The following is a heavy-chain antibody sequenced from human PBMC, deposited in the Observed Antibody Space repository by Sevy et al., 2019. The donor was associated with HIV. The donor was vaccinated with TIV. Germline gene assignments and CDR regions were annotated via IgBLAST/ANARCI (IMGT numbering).Heavy chain of an antibody. V-gene: IGHV3-33*01. CDR2: IWSNGSNK. D-gene: IGHD2-21*01. Sequence: GGSLRLSCAASGFTFSSYGMHWVRQAPGKGLEWVAVIWSNGSNKNYADSVKGRFAISRDNSKNTLYLQMNSLRVDDTAIYYCASEDRVVVVGQIKHYYYGMDVWGQGTTVTVSS. J-gene: IGHJ6*02. CDR1: GFTFSSYG. CDR3: ASEDRVVVVGQIKHYYYGMDV.